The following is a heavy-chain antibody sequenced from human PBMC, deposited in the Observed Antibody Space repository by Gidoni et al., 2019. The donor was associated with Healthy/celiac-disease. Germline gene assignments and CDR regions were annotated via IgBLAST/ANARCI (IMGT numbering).Heavy chain of an antibody. CDR3: ARSPYDILTGYPTGSDY. CDR1: GYSFTSYW. D-gene: IGHD3-9*01. CDR2: IDPSDSYT. Sequence: EVQLVQSGAEVKKPGESLRISCKGSGYSFTSYWISWVRQMPGKGLEWMGRIDPSDSYTNYSPSFQGHVTISADKSISTAYLQWSSLKASDTAMYYCARSPYDILTGYPTGSDYWGQGTLVTVSS. V-gene: IGHV5-10-1*01. J-gene: IGHJ4*02.